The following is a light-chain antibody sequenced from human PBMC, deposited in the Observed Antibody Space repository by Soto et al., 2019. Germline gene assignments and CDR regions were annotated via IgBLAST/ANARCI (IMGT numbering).Light chain of an antibody. J-gene: IGKJ1*01. V-gene: IGKV3-20*01. Sequence: EIVFTQSPGTLSSSPGERATLSCRASQSVRNRHLAWYQQKPGQPPRLLISRAASRAPGIPDRFSGSGSGTGFTLSISKLEPEDSALYYCQQYGDSPWTFGLGTKVDIK. CDR3: QQYGDSPWT. CDR2: RAA. CDR1: QSVRNRH.